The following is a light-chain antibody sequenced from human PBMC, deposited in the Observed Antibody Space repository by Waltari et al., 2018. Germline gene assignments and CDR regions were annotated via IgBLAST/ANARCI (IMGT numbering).Light chain of an antibody. Sequence: SVFYRTNKMNYVAWDQQKAQQPPKLLYRGATPREAGVPDLFSGGGSVSDFTLTISSLQAEDVGVYYCQQYYSRRTFGQGTKVEIK. CDR3: QQYYSRRT. V-gene: IGKV4-1*01. CDR2: GAT. CDR1: SVFYRTNKMNY. J-gene: IGKJ1*01.